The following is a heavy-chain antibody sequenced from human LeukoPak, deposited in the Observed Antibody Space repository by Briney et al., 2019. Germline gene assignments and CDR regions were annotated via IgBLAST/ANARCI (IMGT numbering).Heavy chain of an antibody. CDR3: ARDASGSENWHFRFDY. Sequence: PGGSLRLSCAASKFTFNNYWMSWVRQAPGKGLEWVANIEKDGTEEYYVDSVKGRFSISRDNAKNSLYLQMNSLRAEDTAVYHCARDASGSENWHFRFDYWGRGTLVTVS. CDR1: KFTFNNYW. V-gene: IGHV3-7*01. J-gene: IGHJ4*02. D-gene: IGHD3-10*01. CDR2: IEKDGTEE.